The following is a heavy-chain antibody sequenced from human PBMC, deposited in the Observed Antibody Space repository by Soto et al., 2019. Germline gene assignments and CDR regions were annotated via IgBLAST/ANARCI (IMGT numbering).Heavy chain of an antibody. Sequence: ASVKVSCKASGYTFTGYYMHWVRQAPGQGLEWMGWINPNSGGTNYAQKFQGWVTMTRDTSISTAYMELSRLGSDDTAVYYCARDLRQRWGNWFDPWGQGTLVTVSS. V-gene: IGHV1-2*04. CDR3: ARDLRQRWGNWFDP. J-gene: IGHJ5*02. D-gene: IGHD1-26*01. CDR1: GYTFTGYY. CDR2: INPNSGGT.